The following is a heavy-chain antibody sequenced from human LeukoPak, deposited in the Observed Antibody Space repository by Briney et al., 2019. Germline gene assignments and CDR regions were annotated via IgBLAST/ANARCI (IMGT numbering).Heavy chain of an antibody. D-gene: IGHD2-2*01. V-gene: IGHV1-69*13. Sequence: SSVKVSFNSSGGAFSCLTYNWVRQPPGQGLEWMGVIIPIFGRANYAQKFQGRVTITADDSTSTAYMELSSLRSEDTAVYYCADLVYCSSSSCYEPFNQTWGQGTLVTVSP. CDR3: ADLVYCSSSSCYEPFNQT. J-gene: IGHJ4*02. CDR1: GGAFSCLT. CDR2: IIPIFGRA.